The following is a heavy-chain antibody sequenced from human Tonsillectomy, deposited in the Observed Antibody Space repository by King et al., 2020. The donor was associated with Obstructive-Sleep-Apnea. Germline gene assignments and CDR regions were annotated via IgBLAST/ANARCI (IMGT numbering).Heavy chain of an antibody. CDR3: AREMEPAATYYYYYGMDV. CDR2: ISSSSSTI. J-gene: IGHJ6*02. Sequence: VQLVESGGGLVQPGGSLRLSCAASGFTFSSYSMNWVRQAPGKGLEWVSYISSSSSTIYYADFVKGRFTISRDNAKNSLYLQMNSLRAEATAVYYCAREMEPAATYYYYYGMDVWGQGTTVTVSS. CDR1: GFTFSSYS. D-gene: IGHD2-2*01. V-gene: IGHV3-48*04.